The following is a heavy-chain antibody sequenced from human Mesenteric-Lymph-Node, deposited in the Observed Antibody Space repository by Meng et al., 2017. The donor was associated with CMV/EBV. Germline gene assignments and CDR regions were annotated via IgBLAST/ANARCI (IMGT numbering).Heavy chain of an antibody. CDR3: AKDNEGRYCTNGVCYRGGWFDP. J-gene: IGHJ5*02. V-gene: IGHV3-23*03. CDR1: YA. CDR2: IYSGGSST. D-gene: IGHD2-8*01. Sequence: YAMSWVRQAPGKGLEWVSVIYSGGSSTYYADSVKGRFTISRDNSKNTLYLQMNSLRAEDTAVYYCAKDNEGRYCTNGVCYRGGWFDPWGREPWSPSPQ.